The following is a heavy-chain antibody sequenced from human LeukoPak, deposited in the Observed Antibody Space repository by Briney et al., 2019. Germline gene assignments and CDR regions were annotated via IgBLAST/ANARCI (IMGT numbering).Heavy chain of an antibody. CDR1: GGSISSYY. CDR3: ARSEYSYGADAFDI. D-gene: IGHD5-18*01. Sequence: SETLSLTCTVSGGSISSYYWSWLRQPPGKGLEWIGYIYYSGSTNYSPSLKSRVTISVDTSKNQFSLKLSSVTAADTAVYYRARSEYSYGADAFDIWGQGTMVTVSS. J-gene: IGHJ3*02. CDR2: IYYSGST. V-gene: IGHV4-59*01.